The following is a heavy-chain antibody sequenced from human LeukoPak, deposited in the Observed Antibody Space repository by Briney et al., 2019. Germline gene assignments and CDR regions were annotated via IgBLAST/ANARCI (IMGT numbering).Heavy chain of an antibody. CDR2: IYYSGST. CDR3: ARIATDDYFDY. CDR1: GGSISSYY. J-gene: IGHJ4*02. V-gene: IGHV4-59*08. Sequence: SGTLSLTCTVSGGSISSYYWSWIRQPPGKGLEWIGYIYYSGSTNYNPSLKSRVTISVDTSKNQFSPKLSSVTAADTAVYYCARIATDDYFDYWGQGTLVTVSS.